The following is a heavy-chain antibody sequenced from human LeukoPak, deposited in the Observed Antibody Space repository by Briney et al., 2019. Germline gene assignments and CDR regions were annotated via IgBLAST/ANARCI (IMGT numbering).Heavy chain of an antibody. V-gene: IGHV4-61*02. CDR1: GDSISSGDYY. CDR2: ISSSGST. J-gene: IGHJ4*02. Sequence: PSETLSLTCTVSGDSISSGDYYWSWIRQPAGKGLEWIGRISSSGSTNYNPSLKSRVTISVDTSKNQFSLKLSSVTAADTAVYYCARWGSMVRGVTKYFDYWGQGTLVTVSS. CDR3: ARWGSMVRGVTKYFDY. D-gene: IGHD3-10*01.